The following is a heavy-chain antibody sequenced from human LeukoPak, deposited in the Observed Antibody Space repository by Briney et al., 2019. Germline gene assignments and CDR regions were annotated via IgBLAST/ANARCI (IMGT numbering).Heavy chain of an antibody. CDR2: TYYRSKWYN. J-gene: IGHJ4*02. V-gene: IGHV6-1*01. CDR1: GDSVSSNSAT. Sequence: SQTLSLTCAISGDSVSSNSATWNWIRQSPSRGLEWLGRTYYRSKWYNDYAVSVKSRITINPDTSKNQFSLKLSSVTAADTAVYYCARGQGIGDDYWGQGTLVTVSS. D-gene: IGHD4-17*01. CDR3: ARGQGIGDDY.